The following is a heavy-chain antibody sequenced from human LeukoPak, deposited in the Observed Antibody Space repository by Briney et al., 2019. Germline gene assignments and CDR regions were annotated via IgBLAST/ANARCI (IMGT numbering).Heavy chain of an antibody. V-gene: IGHV1-2*02. Sequence: GASVKVSCKASGYTFTGYYMHWVRQAPGQGLEWMGWINPNSGGTNYAQKFQGRVTITADESTSTAYMELSSLRSEDTAVYYCARAVIPGAITHYMDVWGKGTTVTVSS. CDR2: INPNSGGT. CDR3: ARAVIPGAITHYMDV. CDR1: GYTFTGYY. D-gene: IGHD2-2*01. J-gene: IGHJ6*03.